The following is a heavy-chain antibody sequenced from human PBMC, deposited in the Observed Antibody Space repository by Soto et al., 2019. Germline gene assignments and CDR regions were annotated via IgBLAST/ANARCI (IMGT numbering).Heavy chain of an antibody. J-gene: IGHJ4*02. CDR2: IRTKANSYTT. V-gene: IGHV3-73*01. Sequence: GGSLRLSCAASGFTFSGSAMHWVRQASGKGLEWVGRIRTKANSYTTTYAASVKGRFTISRDDSKNTAYLQMNSLRTEETAVYFCARGSAWYLFNWGQGALVTVSS. CDR3: ARGSAWYLFN. D-gene: IGHD6-19*01. CDR1: GFTFSGSA.